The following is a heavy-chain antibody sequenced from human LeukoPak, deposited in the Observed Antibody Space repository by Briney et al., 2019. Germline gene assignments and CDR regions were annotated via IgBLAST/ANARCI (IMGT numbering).Heavy chain of an antibody. CDR3: VRGRGYSFFYGMDV. CDR2: ISSSSSTV. D-gene: IGHD5-18*01. CDR1: GFTFSSYT. J-gene: IGHJ6*02. V-gene: IGHV3-48*01. Sequence: GGSLRLSCAASGFTFSSYTMSWVRQAPGKGLEWVSYISSSSSTVDYADSVKGRFTISRDNARNSLYLQMNSLRAEDTAAYYCVRGRGYSFFYGMDVWGQGTTVTVSS.